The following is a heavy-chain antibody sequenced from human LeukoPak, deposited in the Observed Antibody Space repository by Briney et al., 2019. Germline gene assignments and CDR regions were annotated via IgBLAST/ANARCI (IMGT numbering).Heavy chain of an antibody. CDR1: GFTFSSYA. D-gene: IGHD1-26*01. J-gene: IGHJ4*02. CDR3: AKDQRSGSRLFYFDY. V-gene: IGHV3-23*01. Sequence: GGSLRLSCAASGFTFSSYAMSWVRQAPGKGLEWVSAISGSGGSTYYADSVKGRFTISRDNSKNTLYLQMNSLRAEDTAVYYCAKDQRSGSRLFYFDYWGQGTLVTVSS. CDR2: ISGSGGST.